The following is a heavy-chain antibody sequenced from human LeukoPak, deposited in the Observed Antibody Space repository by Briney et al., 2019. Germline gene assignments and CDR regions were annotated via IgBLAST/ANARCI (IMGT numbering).Heavy chain of an antibody. J-gene: IGHJ4*02. CDR2: ISYDGSNK. CDR1: GFTFSSYG. D-gene: IGHD3/OR15-3a*01. CDR3: AKDHGHFDY. Sequence: GKSLRLSCAASGFTFSSYGMHWVRQAPGKGLEWVAVISYDGSNKYYADSVKGRFTISRDNSKNTLYLQMNSLRAEDTAVYYCAKDHGHFDYWGQGTLVTVSS. V-gene: IGHV3-30*18.